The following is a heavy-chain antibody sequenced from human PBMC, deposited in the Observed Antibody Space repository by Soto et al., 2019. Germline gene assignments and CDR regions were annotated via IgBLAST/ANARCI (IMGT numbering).Heavy chain of an antibody. V-gene: IGHV4-59*01. CDR3: ATGVDTAMVGTSTHYYYGMDV. J-gene: IGHJ6*02. CDR1: GGSIISYY. D-gene: IGHD5-18*01. CDR2: IYYSGRT. Sequence: ASETLSLACTFSGGSIISYYWSWIRQPPGKGLEWIGYIYYSGRTNYNPSLKSRVTISVDTSKNQFSLKLSSVTAADTAVYYCATGVDTAMVGTSTHYYYGMDVWGQGTTVTVSS.